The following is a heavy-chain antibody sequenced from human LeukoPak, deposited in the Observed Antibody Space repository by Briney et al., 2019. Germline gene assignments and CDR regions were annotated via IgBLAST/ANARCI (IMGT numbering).Heavy chain of an antibody. CDR1: GGTFSSYA. J-gene: IGHJ5*02. D-gene: IGHD4-23*01. V-gene: IGHV1-69*13. CDR3: ARFATTVVTTYNWFDP. CDR2: IIPIFGTA. Sequence: SVKVSCKASGGTFSSYAISWVRQAPGQGLEWMGGIIPIFGTANYAQKFQGRVTITADESTSTAYMELSSLRSEDTAVYYCARFATTVVTTYNWFDPWGQGTLVTVSS.